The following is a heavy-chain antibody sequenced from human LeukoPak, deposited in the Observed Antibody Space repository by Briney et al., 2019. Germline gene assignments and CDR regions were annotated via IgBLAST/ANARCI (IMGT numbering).Heavy chain of an antibody. Sequence: ASVKVSCKASGYTFTGYYMHWVQQAPGQGLEWMGWINPNSGGTNYAQKFQGRVTMTRDTSISTTYMELSRLRSDDTAVYYCARDHAGTTGVWFDPWGQGTLVTVSS. V-gene: IGHV1-2*02. J-gene: IGHJ5*02. CDR1: GYTFTGYY. D-gene: IGHD1-7*01. CDR3: ARDHAGTTGVWFDP. CDR2: INPNSGGT.